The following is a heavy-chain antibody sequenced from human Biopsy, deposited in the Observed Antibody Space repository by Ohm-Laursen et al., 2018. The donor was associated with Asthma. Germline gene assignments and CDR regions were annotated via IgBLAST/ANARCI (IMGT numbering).Heavy chain of an antibody. V-gene: IGHV4-39*01. D-gene: IGHD3-3*01. CDR1: GGSMTPTSHY. J-gene: IGHJ6*02. CDR3: ARRITIFGVVQKDHGMDA. CDR2: ISYGGKT. Sequence: SDTLSLTCTVSGGSMTPTSHYWDWIRQAPGKGLEWIGYISYGGKTSYNPSLKNRVIISRDTSKNQFSLRLTSVTAADTAVYFCARRITIFGVVQKDHGMDAWGQGTTVIVSS.